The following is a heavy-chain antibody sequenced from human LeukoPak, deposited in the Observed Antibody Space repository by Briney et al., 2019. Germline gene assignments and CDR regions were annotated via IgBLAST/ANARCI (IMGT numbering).Heavy chain of an antibody. CDR1: GYTFSGFY. CDR2: INPKNGDT. V-gene: IGHV1-2*02. J-gene: IGHJ4*02. Sequence: ASAKVSCKASGYTFSGFYINWVRQAPGQGLEWMGWINPKNGDTHYAQDFLGRVTMTRDTSISTAYMELSRLTSDDTAVYYCARDGRLRNGYDNFYIWGQGTLVTVSS. CDR3: ARDGRLRNGYDNFYI. D-gene: IGHD5-18*01.